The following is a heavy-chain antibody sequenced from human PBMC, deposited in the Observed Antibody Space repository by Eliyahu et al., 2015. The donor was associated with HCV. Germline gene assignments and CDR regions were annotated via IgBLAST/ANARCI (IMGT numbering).Heavy chain of an antibody. J-gene: IGHJ5*02. Sequence: QLQLQESGPGLVKPSXTLSLTCTVSGGSIPSSGYYWGWLRQPPGKGLEWIASINYSGTTFFNPXLRSRVTISVDTSKNQFSLNLNSVTATDTAVYYCARRGAGLNWFDPWGQGTLVTVSS. V-gene: IGHV4-39*01. CDR1: GGSIPSSGYY. CDR3: ARRGAGLNWFDP. CDR2: INYSGTT. D-gene: IGHD3/OR15-3a*01.